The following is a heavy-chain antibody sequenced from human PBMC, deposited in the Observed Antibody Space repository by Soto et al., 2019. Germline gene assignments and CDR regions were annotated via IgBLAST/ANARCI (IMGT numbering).Heavy chain of an antibody. J-gene: IGHJ5*02. D-gene: IGHD3-10*02. CDR1: GGSFSGYY. V-gene: IGHV4-34*01. CDR2: INHSGST. Sequence: PSETLSLTCAVYGGSFSGYYWSWIRQPPGKGLEWIGEINHSGSTNYNPSLKSRVTISVHTSKNQFSLKLSSVTAADTAVYYCARKMFGEYLHAYGPWGQGTLVTVSA. CDR3: ARKMFGEYLHAYGP.